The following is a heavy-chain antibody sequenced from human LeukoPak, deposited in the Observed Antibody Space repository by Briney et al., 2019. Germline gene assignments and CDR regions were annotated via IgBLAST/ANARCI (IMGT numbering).Heavy chain of an antibody. J-gene: IGHJ4*02. V-gene: IGHV3-48*04. D-gene: IGHD3-16*02. CDR1: GFNFSIYS. Sequence: GGSLRLSCAASGFNFSIYSMNWVRQAPGKGLEWVSYITRSSTTIYYADSVKGRFTISRDNAKNSLYLQMNSLRAEDTAVYYCARDPGGGVIVTYFDYWGQGTLVTVSS. CDR3: ARDPGGGVIVTYFDY. CDR2: ITRSSTTI.